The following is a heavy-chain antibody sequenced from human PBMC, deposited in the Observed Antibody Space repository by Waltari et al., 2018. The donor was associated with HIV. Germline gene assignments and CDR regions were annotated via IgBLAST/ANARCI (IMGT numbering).Heavy chain of an antibody. J-gene: IGHJ6*02. Sequence: VQPGGSLRLSCAASGFTFSSYAMSWVRPAPGKGLEWVSAISGSGGSTSYADSVKGRVTISRDNSKNTPYLQMNSPRAEDTAVYYCAKDYLQRHDFWSGYYGVWDVWGQGTTVTVSS. CDR1: GFTFSSYA. CDR2: ISGSGGST. D-gene: IGHD3-3*01. V-gene: IGHV3-23*01. CDR3: AKDYLQRHDFWSGYYGVWDV.